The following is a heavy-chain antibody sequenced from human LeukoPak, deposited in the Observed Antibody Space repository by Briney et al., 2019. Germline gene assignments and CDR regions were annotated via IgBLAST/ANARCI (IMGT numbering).Heavy chain of an antibody. CDR2: FDPENGET. CDR1: GNTLTELS. CDR3: ATVGPVTQFEY. V-gene: IGHV1-24*01. J-gene: IGHJ4*03. D-gene: IGHD5-24*01. Sequence: ASVKVSCKVSGNTLTELSMHWVRQAPGKGLEWMGDFDPENGETIYAQKFQGRVSMTEDTSTDTAYMELSSLRSDDTAVYYCATVGPVTQFEYWGHATLVTVSS.